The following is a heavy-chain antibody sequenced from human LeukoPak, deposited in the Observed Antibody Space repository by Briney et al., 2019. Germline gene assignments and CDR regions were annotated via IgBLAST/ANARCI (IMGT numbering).Heavy chain of an antibody. D-gene: IGHD3-22*01. CDR2: ISGSGGRT. CDR1: GFTFSSYT. V-gene: IGHV3-23*01. J-gene: IGHJ4*02. CDR3: AKGIDSSGYYPFDY. Sequence: GGSLRLSCAASGFTFSSYTMSWVRQAPGKGLEWVSAISGSGGRTYYADSVKGRFTISRDNSKNTLYLQMNSLRAEDTAVYYCAKGIDSSGYYPFDYWGQGTLVTVSS.